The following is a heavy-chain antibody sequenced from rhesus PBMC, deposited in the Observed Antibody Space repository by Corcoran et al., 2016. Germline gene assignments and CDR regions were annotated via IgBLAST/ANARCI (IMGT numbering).Heavy chain of an antibody. D-gene: IGHD4-29*01. CDR1: WFSLSTSGLR. Sequence: QVTLKESGPALLKPTQTLTLTCTFSWFSLSTSGLRGSWIRQPPGKDLEWLTRIDWDDDKYYSTSLKSRLTISKDTSKNQVVLTMTNMDPVDTATYYCARTRYYGSSYYFDYWGQGVLVTVSS. V-gene: IGHV2S2*01. CDR2: IDWDDDK. CDR3: ARTRYYGSSYYFDY. J-gene: IGHJ4*01.